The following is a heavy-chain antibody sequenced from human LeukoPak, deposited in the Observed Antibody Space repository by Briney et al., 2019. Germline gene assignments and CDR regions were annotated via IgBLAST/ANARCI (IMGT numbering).Heavy chain of an antibody. CDR1: GGSISSYY. CDR3: ARTPGRGGFDY. Sequence: SETLSLTCTVSGGSISSYYWSWIPQPPGKGLEFIGYIYFSGSTNYNPSLRSRVTMSVDTSKNQFSLNLGSVTAADTAVYYCARTPGRGGFDYWGQGTLVTVSS. D-gene: IGHD1-14*01. CDR2: IYFSGST. J-gene: IGHJ4*02. V-gene: IGHV4-59*01.